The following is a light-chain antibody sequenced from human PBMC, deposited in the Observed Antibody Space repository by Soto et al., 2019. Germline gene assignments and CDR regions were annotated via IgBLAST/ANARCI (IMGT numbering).Light chain of an antibody. CDR1: SSDVGGYWY. Sequence: QSALTQPASVSGSPGQSITISCTGTSSDVGGYWYVSWYQQHPGKAPKLMICEVSNRPSGVSNRFSGSKSGNTASLVISGLQAEDEADYYCSSYRTGSRVFGGGTKLTVL. CDR2: EVS. J-gene: IGLJ2*01. V-gene: IGLV2-14*01. CDR3: SSYRTGSRV.